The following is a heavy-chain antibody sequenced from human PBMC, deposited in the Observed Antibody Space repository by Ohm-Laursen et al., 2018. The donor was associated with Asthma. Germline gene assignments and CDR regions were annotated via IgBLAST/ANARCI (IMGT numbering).Heavy chain of an antibody. J-gene: IGHJ4*02. Sequence: SLRLSCAASGFTFSSYGMHWVRQAPGKGLEWVASIWSDGTRESYGDSVKGRFTISRDNSKDSVYLQMKSLRAEDTAVYYCARDRRYGSSSHFDSWGQGTLVTVSS. V-gene: IGHV3-33*08. CDR2: IWSDGTRE. CDR3: ARDRRYGSSSHFDS. D-gene: IGHD6-6*01. CDR1: GFTFSSYG.